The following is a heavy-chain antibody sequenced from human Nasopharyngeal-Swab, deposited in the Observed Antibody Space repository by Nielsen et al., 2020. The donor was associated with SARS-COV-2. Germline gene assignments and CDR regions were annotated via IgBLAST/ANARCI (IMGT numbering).Heavy chain of an antibody. D-gene: IGHD3-22*01. Sequence: GESLKISCAASGFTFSSYAMHWVRQAPGKGLEWVAVISYDGSNKYYADSVKGRFTISRDNSKNTLYLQMNSLRAEDTAVYYCARSLGRSGSREGDYFDYWGQGTLVTVSS. V-gene: IGHV3-30*04. CDR2: ISYDGSNK. J-gene: IGHJ4*02. CDR3: ARSLGRSGSREGDYFDY. CDR1: GFTFSSYA.